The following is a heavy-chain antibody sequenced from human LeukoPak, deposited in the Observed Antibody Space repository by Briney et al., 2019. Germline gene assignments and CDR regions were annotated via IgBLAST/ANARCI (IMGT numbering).Heavy chain of an antibody. CDR3: ARVRYGSYYYYMDV. CDR2: INPNSGGT. Sequence: GASVKVSCKASGYTFTGYYMHWVRQAPGQGLEWMGWINPNSGGTNYAQKFQGRVTMTRDTSISTAYMELSRLRSDDTAVYYCARVRYGSYYYYMDVWGKGTTVTVSS. J-gene: IGHJ6*03. V-gene: IGHV1-2*02. CDR1: GYTFTGYY. D-gene: IGHD2-15*01.